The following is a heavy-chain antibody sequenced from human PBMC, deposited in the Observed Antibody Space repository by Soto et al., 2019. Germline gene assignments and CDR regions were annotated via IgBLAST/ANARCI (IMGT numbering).Heavy chain of an antibody. J-gene: IGHJ4*01. D-gene: IGHD6-13*01. CDR3: AKERLEEVGTFFEF. Sequence: PXGSLRLSFEAAGFTFSNYAMSWVRQAPGKGLEWVSGISGSGRDTYYADSVKGRLTISRDNAKNTLFLQMNSLRAEDAASYYCAKERLEEVGTFFEFWGQGILVTVSS. CDR2: ISGSGRDT. CDR1: GFTFSNYA. V-gene: IGHV3-23*01.